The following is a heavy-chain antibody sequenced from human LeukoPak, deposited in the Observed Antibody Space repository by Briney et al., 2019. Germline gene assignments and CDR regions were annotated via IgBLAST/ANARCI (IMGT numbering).Heavy chain of an antibody. CDR2: IYYSGST. Sequence: SETLSLTCTVTGGSISSRSYYSGWIRQPPWKGLEWIGRIYYSGSTYFNPSLKSRVTISVDTSKNQFSLKLSSVTAADTAVYYCARDGATFSGYDWYYYMDVWGKGTTVTVSS. J-gene: IGHJ6*03. V-gene: IGHV4-39*02. D-gene: IGHD5-12*01. CDR3: ARDGATFSGYDWYYYMDV. CDR1: GGSISSRSYY.